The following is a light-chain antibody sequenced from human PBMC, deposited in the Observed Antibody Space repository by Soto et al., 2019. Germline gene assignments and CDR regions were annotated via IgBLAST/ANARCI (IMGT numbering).Light chain of an antibody. Sequence: IVMTQSPATLSVSPWERATLSCRASQSVSINLAWYQQKPGQAPRLLIHGASTRAPGFPARFSGSGSGTDFTLTISSLQSEDFAVYYCQQYDNWPWTFGQGTKVDIK. CDR1: QSVSIN. J-gene: IGKJ1*01. V-gene: IGKV3-15*01. CDR3: QQYDNWPWT. CDR2: GAS.